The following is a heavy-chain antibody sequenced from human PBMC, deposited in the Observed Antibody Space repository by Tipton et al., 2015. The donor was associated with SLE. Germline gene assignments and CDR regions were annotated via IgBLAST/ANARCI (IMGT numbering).Heavy chain of an antibody. V-gene: IGHV4-59*11. CDR1: GGSISSHY. D-gene: IGHD3-10*01. J-gene: IGHJ3*02. CDR3: ARVSGDAFDI. CDR2: IYYSGST. Sequence: TLSLTCTVSGGSISSHYWSWIRQPPGKGLEWIGYIYYSGSTNYNPSLKSRVTISVDTSKNQFSLKLSPVTAADTAVYYCARVSGDAFDIWGQGTMVTVSS.